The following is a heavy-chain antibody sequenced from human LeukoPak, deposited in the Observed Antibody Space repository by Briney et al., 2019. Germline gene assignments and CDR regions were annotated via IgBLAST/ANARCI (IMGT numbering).Heavy chain of an antibody. J-gene: IGHJ6*03. CDR2: ISGSGGST. CDR1: GFTFSSYG. CDR3: AKVSDYSYYYYMDV. V-gene: IGHV3-23*01. Sequence: PGGTLRLSCAASGFTFSSYGMSWVRQAPGKGLEWVSAISGSGGSTYYADSVKGRFTISRDNSKNTLFLQVNSLRAEDTAVYYCAKVSDYSYYYYMDVWGKGTTVTVSS.